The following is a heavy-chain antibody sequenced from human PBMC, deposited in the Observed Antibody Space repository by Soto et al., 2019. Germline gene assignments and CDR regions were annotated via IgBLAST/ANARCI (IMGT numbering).Heavy chain of an antibody. CDR2: IYYSGST. D-gene: IGHD2-15*01. Sequence: SQTLSLTCTVSGGSISSYYWSWIRQPPGKGLEWIGYIYYSGSTNYNPSLKSRVTISVDTSKNQFSLKLSSVTAADTAVYYCARVGVYCSGGSCYKNLDYWGQGTLVTVSS. CDR1: GGSISSYY. V-gene: IGHV4-59*01. J-gene: IGHJ4*02. CDR3: ARVGVYCSGGSCYKNLDY.